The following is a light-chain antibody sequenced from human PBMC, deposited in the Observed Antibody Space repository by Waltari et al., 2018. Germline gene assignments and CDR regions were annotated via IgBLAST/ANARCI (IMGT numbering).Light chain of an antibody. CDR2: EVG. CDR3: CSYAGAGTGV. J-gene: IGLJ3*02. CDR1: SGDVGRYNL. V-gene: IGLV2-23*02. Sequence: QSALTQPASVSGSPGQSITISCTGTSGDVGRYNLVSWYQQHPGKAPKLMIYEVGKRPSGISNRFSVSKSGNTASLTISGLQAEDEADYYCCSYAGAGTGVFGGGTKVTVL.